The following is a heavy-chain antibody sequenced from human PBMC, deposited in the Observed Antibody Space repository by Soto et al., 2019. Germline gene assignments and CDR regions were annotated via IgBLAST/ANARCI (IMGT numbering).Heavy chain of an antibody. D-gene: IGHD5-12*01. CDR1: GYTFTSHG. Sequence: ASVKVSCKASGYTFTSHGISWVRQAPGQGLEWMGWISPYNGNTDYAQKVQGRDTMTTDTSTSTAYMELRSLRSDDTAVYYCARDKLEMATIFDSWGQGALVTVSS. V-gene: IGHV1-18*01. CDR2: ISPYNGNT. CDR3: ARDKLEMATIFDS. J-gene: IGHJ4*02.